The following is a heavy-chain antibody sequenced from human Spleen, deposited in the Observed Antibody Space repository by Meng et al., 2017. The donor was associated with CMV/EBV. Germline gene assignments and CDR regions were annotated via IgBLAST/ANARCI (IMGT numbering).Heavy chain of an antibody. J-gene: IGHJ4*02. D-gene: IGHD3-3*01. CDR2: INSKTGGT. Sequence: KGSCKASGYNFTDRYIHGGRQAPGEGREWMGWINSKTGGTNYAEKFQGRVNMTRDTSITTANMEVISLKSDETAVDFCARGEWFAYWGQGTLVTVSS. CDR1: GYNFTDRY. V-gene: IGHV1-2*02. CDR3: ARGEWFAY.